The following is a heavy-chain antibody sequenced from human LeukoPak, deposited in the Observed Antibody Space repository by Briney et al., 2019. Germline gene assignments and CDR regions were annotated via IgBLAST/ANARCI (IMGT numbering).Heavy chain of an antibody. V-gene: IGHV4-61*02. Sequence: SETLSLTCTVSGGSISSSSYHWTWIRQPAGKGLELIGRIYTSGSTNYSPSFKSRVTISIDTSKNQFSLKLSSVTAADTAVYYCARDPGGSGPASWGPGTLVTVSS. CDR1: GGSISSSSYH. CDR2: IYTSGST. CDR3: ARDPGGSGPAS. D-gene: IGHD6-19*01. J-gene: IGHJ5*02.